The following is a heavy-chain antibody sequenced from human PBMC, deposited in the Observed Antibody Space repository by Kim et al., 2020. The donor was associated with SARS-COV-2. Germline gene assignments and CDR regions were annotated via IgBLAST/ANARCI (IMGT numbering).Heavy chain of an antibody. Sequence: GGSLRLSCAASGFTFRNYWMHWVRQVPGKGLVWVSCINGDGSVTTYADSVKGRLTISRDSAKNTLYLQMNSLRAEDTAVYYCARGGHYSYYGVDVWGQGT. CDR1: GFTFRNYW. CDR2: INGDGSVT. CDR3: ARGGHYSYYGVDV. J-gene: IGHJ6*02. V-gene: IGHV3-74*01.